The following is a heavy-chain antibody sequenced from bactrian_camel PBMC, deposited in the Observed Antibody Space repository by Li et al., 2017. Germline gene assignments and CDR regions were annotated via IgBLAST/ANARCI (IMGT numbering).Heavy chain of an antibody. J-gene: IGHJ4*01. Sequence: HVQLVESGGSSVQAGGSLRLSCAASKFTYTRYCMAWFRQAPGKEREGVAEIVSDGRSTYADSVKGRFTISRDNAKNTLYLQLNSLKTEDTAMYYCANFGRGGNPDYRRGKGTQVTVS. D-gene: IGHD2*01. V-gene: IGHV3S6*01. CDR1: KFTYTRYC. CDR2: IVSDGRST.